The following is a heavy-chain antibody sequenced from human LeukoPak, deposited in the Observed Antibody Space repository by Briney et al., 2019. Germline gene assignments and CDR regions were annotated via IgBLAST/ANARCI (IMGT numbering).Heavy chain of an antibody. J-gene: IGHJ5*02. D-gene: IGHD4-11*01. CDR3: ARDRDYRFDP. CDR2: IYYSGST. CDR1: GGSISSYY. V-gene: IGHV4-59*01. Sequence: SETLSLTCTVSGGSISSYYWSWIRQPPGKGLEWIGYIYYSGSTNYNPSLKSRVTISVDTSKNQFSLKLSSVTAADTAVYYCARDRDYRFDPWGQGTLVTASS.